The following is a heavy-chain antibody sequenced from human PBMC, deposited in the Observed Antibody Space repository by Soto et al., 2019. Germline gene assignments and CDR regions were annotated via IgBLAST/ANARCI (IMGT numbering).Heavy chain of an antibody. D-gene: IGHD1-7*01. CDR1: GFTFSSYA. V-gene: IGHV3-23*01. CDR3: EKLSFVLMELYGFDQ. Sequence: GSLRLSCTASGFTFSSYAMSWVRHTPGKELEWGSTISGNSGKTNYAESVKGRFSISRDNSKNTVHLQLDSLRAEDTPVYVCEKLSFVLMELYGFDQCGHGTLVTVSS. CDR2: ISGNSGKT. J-gene: IGHJ4*03.